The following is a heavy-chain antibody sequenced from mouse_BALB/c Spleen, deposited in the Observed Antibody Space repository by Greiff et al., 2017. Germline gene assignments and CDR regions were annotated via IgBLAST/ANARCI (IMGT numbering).Heavy chain of an antibody. V-gene: IGHV1-39*01. CDR2: IDPYYGGT. CDR1: GYSFTGYN. CDR3: AREAGYFDV. Sequence: HLVESGPELEKPGASVKISCKASGYSFTGYNMNWVKQSNGKSLEWIGNIDPYYGGTSYNQKFKGKATLTVDKSSSTAYMQLKSLTSEESAVYYCAREAGYFDVWGAGTTVTVSS. J-gene: IGHJ1*01.